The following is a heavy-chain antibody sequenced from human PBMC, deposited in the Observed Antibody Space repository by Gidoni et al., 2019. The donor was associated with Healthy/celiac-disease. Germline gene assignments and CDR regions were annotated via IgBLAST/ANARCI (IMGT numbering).Heavy chain of an antibody. CDR2: INHSGST. D-gene: IGHD2-15*01. Sequence: QVQLQQWGAGLLKPSEPLSLTCAVYGGSFSGYYWSWIRQPPGQGLEWIGEINHSGSTNYNPALKSRVTISVDTSKNQFSLKLSSVTAADTAVYYCARGRVVAATSFDYWGQGTLVTVSS. V-gene: IGHV4-34*01. CDR3: ARGRVVAATSFDY. CDR1: GGSFSGYY. J-gene: IGHJ4*02.